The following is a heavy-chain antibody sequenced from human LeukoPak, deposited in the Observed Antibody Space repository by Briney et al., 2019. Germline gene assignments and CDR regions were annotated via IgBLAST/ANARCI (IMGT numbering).Heavy chain of an antibody. CDR2: IYYSGSP. D-gene: IGHD3-16*01. Sequence: SETLPLTCTVSGVPISSHYWRWIPQPPGRGVEWIGYIYYSGSPNYNPSLKSRVTISVDTSKNQFSLKLSSVTAADTAVYYCARDVHYDYVWGSYGPHWFDPWGQGTLVTVSS. V-gene: IGHV4-59*11. J-gene: IGHJ5*02. CDR3: ARDVHYDYVWGSYGPHWFDP. CDR1: GVPISSHY.